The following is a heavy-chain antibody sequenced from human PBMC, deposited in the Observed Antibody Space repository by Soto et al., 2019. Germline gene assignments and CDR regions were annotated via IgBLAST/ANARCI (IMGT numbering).Heavy chain of an antibody. CDR1: GASFSCRGYS. CDR3: ARLIAAAGTGAFDI. V-gene: IGHV4-30-2*01. Sequence: SETLSLTCATSGASFSCRGYSRSWFRQPPGKGLEWIGYIYHSGSTYYNPSLKSRVTISVDRSKNQFSLKLSSVTAADTAVYYCARLIAAAGTGAFDIWGQGTMVT. CDR2: IYHSGST. J-gene: IGHJ3*02. D-gene: IGHD6-13*01.